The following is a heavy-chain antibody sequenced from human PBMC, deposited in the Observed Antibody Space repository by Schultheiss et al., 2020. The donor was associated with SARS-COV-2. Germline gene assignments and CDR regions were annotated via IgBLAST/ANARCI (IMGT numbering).Heavy chain of an antibody. J-gene: IGHJ5*02. CDR2: IYTSGST. CDR1: GGSISSGSYY. CDR3: ARDGRDDSYDYYDSSGYPA. V-gene: IGHV4-61*02. Sequence: SETLSLTCTVPGGSISSGSYYWSWIRQPAGKGLEWIGRIYTSGSTNYNPSLKSRVTISVDTSKNQFSLKLSSVTAADTAVYYCARDGRDDSYDYYDSSGYPAWGQGTLVTVSS. D-gene: IGHD3-22*01.